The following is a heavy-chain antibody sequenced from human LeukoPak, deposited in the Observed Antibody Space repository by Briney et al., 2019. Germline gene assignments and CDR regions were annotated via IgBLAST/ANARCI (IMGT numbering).Heavy chain of an antibody. CDR1: GFTFSSCA. CDR3: ARLSGYYGDP. Sequence: GGSLRLSCAASGFTFSSCAMSWVRQAPGKGLEWVSVIYNSGTTYYADSVKGRFTISRDNSKNTLYLQMNSLRAEDTAVYYCARLSGYYGDPWGQGTLVTVSS. D-gene: IGHD3-3*01. J-gene: IGHJ5*02. CDR2: IYNSGTT. V-gene: IGHV3-53*01.